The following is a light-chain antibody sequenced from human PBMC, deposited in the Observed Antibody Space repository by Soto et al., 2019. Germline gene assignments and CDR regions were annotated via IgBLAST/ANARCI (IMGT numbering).Light chain of an antibody. CDR2: GAS. CDR3: QEYDTSIWAYT. Sequence: EVVLTQSPVTLSLSPGERATLSCRASQSVSSSYLAWYQQKPGQAPRLLIYGASSRATGIPDRFSGSGSGTDFSLTICRLEPEAFAVYYCQEYDTSIWAYTFGQGTKLEIK. J-gene: IGKJ2*01. V-gene: IGKV3-20*01. CDR1: QSVSSSY.